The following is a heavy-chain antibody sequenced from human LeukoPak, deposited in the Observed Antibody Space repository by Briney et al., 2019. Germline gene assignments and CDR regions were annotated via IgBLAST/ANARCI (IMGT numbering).Heavy chain of an antibody. CDR2: INGDGSST. Sequence: GGSLRLSCAAPGFTFSNYWMHWVRQAPGKGLVWVSGINGDGSSTTYADSVRGRFTISRDNAKNTLYLQMNSLRAEDTAVFYCAVGATPGGLDYWGQGTLVTVSS. CDR3: AVGATPGGLDY. D-gene: IGHD4/OR15-4a*01. CDR1: GFTFSNYW. V-gene: IGHV3-74*01. J-gene: IGHJ4*02.